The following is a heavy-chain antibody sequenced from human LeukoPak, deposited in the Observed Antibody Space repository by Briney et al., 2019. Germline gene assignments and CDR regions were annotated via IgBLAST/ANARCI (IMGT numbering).Heavy chain of an antibody. V-gene: IGHV3-23*01. CDR3: AKPFIVGATGYYYYYMDV. CDR1: GFTFSSYW. D-gene: IGHD1-26*01. J-gene: IGHJ6*03. CDR2: ISGSGGTT. Sequence: GGSLRLSCAASGFTFSSYWMSWVRQAPGKGLEWVSAISGSGGTTHYADSVKGRFTISRDNSKNTLYLQMNSLRVEDTAVYYCAKPFIVGATGYYYYYMDVWGKGTTVTVAS.